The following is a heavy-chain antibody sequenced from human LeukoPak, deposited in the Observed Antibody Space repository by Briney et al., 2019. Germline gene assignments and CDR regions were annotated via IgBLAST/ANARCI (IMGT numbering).Heavy chain of an antibody. D-gene: IGHD6-19*01. CDR2: IYYSGST. J-gene: IGHJ4*02. Sequence: SETLSLTCTVSGGSISSSSYYWGWIRQPPGTGLEWIGSIYYSGSTYYNPSLKSRVTISVDTSKNQFSLKLSSVSAADTAVYYCARHVDSSGWYRSYFDYWGQGTLVTVSS. CDR1: GGSISSSSYY. CDR3: ARHVDSSGWYRSYFDY. V-gene: IGHV4-39*01.